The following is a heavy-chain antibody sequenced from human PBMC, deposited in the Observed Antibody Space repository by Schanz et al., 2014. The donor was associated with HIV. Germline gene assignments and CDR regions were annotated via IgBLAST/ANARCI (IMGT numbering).Heavy chain of an antibody. V-gene: IGHV3-33*08. J-gene: IGHJ6*02. CDR3: ASTEFPYSSSSDYYYGMDV. Sequence: VPLVETGGGLIQPGGSLRLSCAASGFTVSSNYMSWVRQAPGKGLEWVAVIWFDGSNKYYADSVKGRFTISRDNSKKTLYLQMNSLRAGDTAVYYCASTEFPYSSSSDYYYGMDVWGQGTTVTVSS. CDR2: IWFDGSNK. CDR1: GFTVSSNY. D-gene: IGHD6-6*01.